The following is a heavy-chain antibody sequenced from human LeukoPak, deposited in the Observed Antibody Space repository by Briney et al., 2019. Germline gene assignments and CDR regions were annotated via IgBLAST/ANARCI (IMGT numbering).Heavy chain of an antibody. J-gene: IGHJ5*02. CDR1: GFTFSSYS. CDR3: AKTPTGGSNWFNP. CDR2: ISSSSSYI. Sequence: GGSLRLSCAASGFTFSSYSMNWVRQAPGKGLEWVSSISSSSSYIYYADSVKGRFTISRDNAKNSLYLQMNSLRAEDTAVYYCAKTPTGGSNWFNPWGQGTLVTVSS. D-gene: IGHD1-1*01. V-gene: IGHV3-21*01.